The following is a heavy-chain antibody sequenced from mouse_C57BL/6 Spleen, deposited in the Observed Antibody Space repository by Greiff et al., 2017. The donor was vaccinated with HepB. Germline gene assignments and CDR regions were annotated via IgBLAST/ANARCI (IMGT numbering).Heavy chain of an antibody. V-gene: IGHV7-3*01. CDR2: IRNKANGYTT. CDR3: ARSPTGTGFAY. J-gene: IGHJ3*01. CDR1: GFTFTDYY. Sequence: EVKLMESGGGLVQPGGSLSLSCAASGFTFTDYYMSWVRQPPGKALEWLGFIRNKANGYTTEYSASVKGRFTISRDNSQSILYLQMNALRAEDSATYYCARSPTGTGFAYWGQGTLVTVSA. D-gene: IGHD4-1*02.